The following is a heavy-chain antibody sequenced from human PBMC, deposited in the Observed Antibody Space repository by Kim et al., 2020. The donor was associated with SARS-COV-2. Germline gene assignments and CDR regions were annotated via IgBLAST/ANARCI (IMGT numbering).Heavy chain of an antibody. J-gene: IGHJ4*02. V-gene: IGHV3-15*01. CDR3: TLGACSGGSCYGNY. D-gene: IGHD2-15*01. CDR2: IKSKTDGGTT. CDR1: GFTFSNAW. Sequence: GGSLRLSCAASGFTFSNAWMSWVRQAPGKGLEWVGRIKSKTDGGTTDYAAPVKGRFTISRDDSKNTLYLQMNSLKTEDTAVYYCTLGACSGGSCYGNYWGQGTLVTVSS.